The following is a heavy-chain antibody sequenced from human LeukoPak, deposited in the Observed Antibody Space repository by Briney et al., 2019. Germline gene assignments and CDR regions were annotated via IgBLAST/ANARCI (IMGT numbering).Heavy chain of an antibody. CDR2: IYTSGST. V-gene: IGHV4-61*02. Sequence: PSETLSLTRTVSGGSISSSSYYWSWIRQPAGKGLEWIRRIYTSGSTNYNPSLKSRVTMSVDTSKNQFSLKLSSVTAADTAVYYCARGPFLIRGWSMSGPAAADRTNYFDYWGQGTLVTVSS. CDR3: ARGPFLIRGWSMSGPAAADRTNYFDY. CDR1: GGSISSSSYY. D-gene: IGHD6-19*01. J-gene: IGHJ4*02.